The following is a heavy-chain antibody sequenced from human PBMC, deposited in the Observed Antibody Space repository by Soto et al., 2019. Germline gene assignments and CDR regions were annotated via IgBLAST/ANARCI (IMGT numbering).Heavy chain of an antibody. CDR2: ISAYNGNT. V-gene: IGHV1-18*01. D-gene: IGHD3-10*01. CDR3: ALSVLWFGVPKYYGMDV. J-gene: IGHJ6*02. CDR1: GYTFTSYG. Sequence: ASVKVSCKASGYTFTSYGISWVRQAPGQGLEWMGWISAYNGNTNYAQKLQGRVTMTTDTSTSTAYMELRSLRSDDTAVYYCALSVLWFGVPKYYGMDVWGQGTTVTVSS.